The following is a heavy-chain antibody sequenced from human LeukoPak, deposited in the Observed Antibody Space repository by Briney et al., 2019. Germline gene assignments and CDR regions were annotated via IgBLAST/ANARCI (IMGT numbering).Heavy chain of an antibody. J-gene: IGHJ4*02. CDR1: GFTFGDYA. CDR2: IRSKAYGGTT. D-gene: IGHD3-22*01. Sequence: GGSLRLSCTASGFTFGDYALSWFRQAPGKGLEWVGFIRSKAYGGTTEYAASVKGRFTISRDDSKGIAYLQMNSLKTEDTAVYYCTRDRITMIVASRYWGQGTLVTVSS. V-gene: IGHV3-49*03. CDR3: TRDRITMIVASRY.